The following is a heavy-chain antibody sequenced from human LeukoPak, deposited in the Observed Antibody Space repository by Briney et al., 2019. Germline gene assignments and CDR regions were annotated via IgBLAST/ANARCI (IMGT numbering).Heavy chain of an antibody. Sequence: GGSLRLSCVASGFTFSSYGMHWVGQAPGKGLAGVAFIRYDGSNKYYADSVKGRFTISRDNSKNTLYLQMNTLSAEDTAVYHCSKDGYNGYDMLPLDYWGQGTLVTVSS. CDR1: GFTFSSYG. V-gene: IGHV3-30*02. CDR3: SKDGYNGYDMLPLDY. CDR2: IRYDGSNK. D-gene: IGHD5-12*01. J-gene: IGHJ4*02.